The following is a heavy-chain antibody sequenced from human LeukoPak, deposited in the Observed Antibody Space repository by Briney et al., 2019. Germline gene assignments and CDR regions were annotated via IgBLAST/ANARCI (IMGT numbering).Heavy chain of an antibody. CDR2: INPNSGGT. CDR1: GYTFTDFY. V-gene: IGHV1-2*02. CDR3: ARDSTFCDSTSCPAIFDY. Sequence: VASVKVSCKASGYTFTDFYIHWVRQAPGQGLEGMGWINPNSGGTNYAQEFQGRVTMTRDTSISTAYMELSRLRSDDAAVYYCARDSTFCDSTSCPAIFDYWGQGTLVTVSS. D-gene: IGHD2-2*01. J-gene: IGHJ4*02.